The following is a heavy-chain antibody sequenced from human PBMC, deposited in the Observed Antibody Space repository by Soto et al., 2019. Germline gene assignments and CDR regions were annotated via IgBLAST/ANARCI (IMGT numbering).Heavy chain of an antibody. Sequence: GASVKVSCKASGGTFSSYAISWVRQALGQGLEWMGGIIPIFGTANYAQKFQGRVTITADESTSTAYMELSSLRSEDTAVYYCALADSSSSVEWFDPWGQGTLVTVSS. J-gene: IGHJ5*02. D-gene: IGHD6-6*01. CDR1: GGTFSSYA. V-gene: IGHV1-69*13. CDR3: ALADSSSSVEWFDP. CDR2: IIPIFGTA.